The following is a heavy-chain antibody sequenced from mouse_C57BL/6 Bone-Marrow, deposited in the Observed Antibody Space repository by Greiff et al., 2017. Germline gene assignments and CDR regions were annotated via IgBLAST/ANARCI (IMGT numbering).Heavy chain of an antibody. J-gene: IGHJ2*01. CDR3: ARSYYGSSSDY. V-gene: IGHV1-72*01. CDR2: IDPNSGGT. Sequence: QVHVKQPGAELVKPGASVKLSCKASGYTFTSYWMHWVKQRPGRGLEWIGRIDPNSGGTKYNEKFKSKATLTVDKPSSTAYMPLSSLTSEDSAVYYCARSYYGSSSDYWGQGTTLTVSS. CDR1: GYTFTSYW. D-gene: IGHD1-1*01.